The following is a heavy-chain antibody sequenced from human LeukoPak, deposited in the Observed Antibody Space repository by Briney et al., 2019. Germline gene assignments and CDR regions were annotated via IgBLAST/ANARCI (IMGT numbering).Heavy chain of an antibody. Sequence: ASVKVSSTASGYTFTAYYMHWVRQAPGQGLEWVGWINPNSGGTNSAQNFRGRVTMTRDTSISTAYMELSSLRSDDTAVYYCARGASSNWFDPWGQGTLVTVSS. CDR3: ARGASSNWFDP. CDR1: GYTFTAYY. CDR2: INPNSGGT. V-gene: IGHV1-2*02. J-gene: IGHJ5*02. D-gene: IGHD1-26*01.